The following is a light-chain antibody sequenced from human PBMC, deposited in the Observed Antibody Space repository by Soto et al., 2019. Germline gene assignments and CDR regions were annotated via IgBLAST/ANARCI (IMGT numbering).Light chain of an antibody. CDR3: QQYGGSPYT. CDR2: AAS. Sequence: IWMTQSPSLLSTFTGDTVTITCRASQSISSYLNWYQQKPGKAPKLLTYAASSLQSGVPSRFSGSGSGTDFTLTISRLEPEDFAVYYCQQYGGSPYTFGQGTKVDIK. V-gene: IGKV1-39*02. J-gene: IGKJ2*01. CDR1: QSISSY.